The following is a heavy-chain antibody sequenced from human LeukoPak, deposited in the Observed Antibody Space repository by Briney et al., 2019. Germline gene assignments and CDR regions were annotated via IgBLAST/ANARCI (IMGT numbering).Heavy chain of an antibody. CDR3: AKGSRGSYDY. D-gene: IGHD1-26*01. Sequence: PGGSLRLSCVVSGFTFSSAYMSWVRRAPVKGLEWVTGISGGSDSTYYADSVRGRFTISRDTSKNTLYLQMNSLRAEDTAVYYCAKGSRGSYDYWGQGTLVTVSS. CDR2: ISGGSDST. CDR1: GFTFSSAY. J-gene: IGHJ4*02. V-gene: IGHV3-23*01.